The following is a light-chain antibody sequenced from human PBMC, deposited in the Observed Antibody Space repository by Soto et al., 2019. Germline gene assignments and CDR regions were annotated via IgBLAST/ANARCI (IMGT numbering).Light chain of an antibody. V-gene: IGKV1-5*01. J-gene: IGKJ1*01. CDR2: DAS. CDR1: QSIGRF. Sequence: IQMTQSPSTLSASVGDRVNINCRASQSIGRFLAWYQHQPGKAPKLLIYDASTLESGVPSRFSGTGSGTEFTFSITSLQPEDFGTYYCQQCYMGWTFGQGTKWIS. CDR3: QQCYMGWT.